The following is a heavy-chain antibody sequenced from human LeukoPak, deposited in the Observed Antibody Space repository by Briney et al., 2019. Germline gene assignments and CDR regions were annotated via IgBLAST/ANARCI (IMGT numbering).Heavy chain of an antibody. CDR2: VYSSGST. CDR1: GGSVSSYY. V-gene: IGHV4-59*02. J-gene: IGHJ4*02. D-gene: IGHD5-24*01. CDR3: ARCASDGYHEY. Sequence: SETLSLTCTVSGGSVSSYYWSRFRQPPGKGLEWIGYVYSSGSTNYNPSLKSRVSILVDRSRNQFSLKLNSVTAADTAVYYCARCASDGYHEYWGQGTLVTVSS.